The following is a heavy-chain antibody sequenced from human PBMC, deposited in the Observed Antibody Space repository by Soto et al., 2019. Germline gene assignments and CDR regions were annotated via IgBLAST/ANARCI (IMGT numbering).Heavy chain of an antibody. CDR3: GKGIWVVVVAASFYY. V-gene: IGHV3-23*01. Sequence: EVQLLESGGGLVQPGGSLRLSCAASGFTFSSYAMSWVRQAPGKGLEWVSAISGSGGSTYYADSVKGRFTISRDNSKKMLYLQIDSQRAEETAVYYCGKGIWVVVVAASFYYWGQGTLVAVCS. D-gene: IGHD2-15*01. CDR1: GFTFSSYA. J-gene: IGHJ4*02. CDR2: ISGSGGST.